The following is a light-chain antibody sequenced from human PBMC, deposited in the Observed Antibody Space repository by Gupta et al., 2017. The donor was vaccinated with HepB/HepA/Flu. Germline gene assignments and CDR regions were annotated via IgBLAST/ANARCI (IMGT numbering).Light chain of an antibody. CDR3: MQALQIPLT. V-gene: IGKV2-28*01. Sequence: DIVMTQSPLSLVVTPGEPASMSCKSSQSLLHRDGHNYLAWFVQRPGQSPQLLIYLGVSRASGVPDRFSGIESGTDFTLKISRVETEDVGVYFCMQALQIPLTFGGGTKLEIK. CDR2: LGV. CDR1: QSLLHRDGHNY. J-gene: IGKJ4*01.